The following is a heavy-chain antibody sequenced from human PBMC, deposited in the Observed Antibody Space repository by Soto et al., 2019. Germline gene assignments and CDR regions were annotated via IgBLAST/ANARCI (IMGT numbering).Heavy chain of an antibody. CDR3: AKRGGYDSREFDY. V-gene: IGHV3-23*01. CDR2: ISGGGGST. Sequence: GGSMRLSCAASGFTFSNYAMTWVRQAPGKGLEWVSAISGGGGSTYYADSVKGRFTISRDNSKNTLYLQMNSLRAEDTAIYYCAKRGGYDSREFDYWGQGTLVTVSS. J-gene: IGHJ4*02. D-gene: IGHD3-22*01. CDR1: GFTFSNYA.